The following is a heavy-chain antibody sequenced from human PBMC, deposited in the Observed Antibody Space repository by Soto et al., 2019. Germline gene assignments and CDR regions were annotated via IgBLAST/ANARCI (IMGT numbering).Heavy chain of an antibody. CDR3: ARERKKFLEWLFNHNWFDP. CDR1: GYTFTSYY. J-gene: IGHJ5*02. Sequence: PGGSLRLSCAASGYTFTSYYMHWVRQAPGQGLEWMGIINPSGGSTSYAQKFQGRVAMTRDTSTSTVYMELSSLRSEDTAVYYCARERKKFLEWLFNHNWFDPWGQGTLVTVSS. CDR2: INPSGGST. V-gene: IGHV1-46*01. D-gene: IGHD3-3*01.